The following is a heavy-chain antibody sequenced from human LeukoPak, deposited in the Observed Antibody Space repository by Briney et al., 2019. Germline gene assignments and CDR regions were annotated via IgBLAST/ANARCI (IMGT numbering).Heavy chain of an antibody. CDR2: INPNSGGT. CDR1: GYTFTGYY. J-gene: IGHJ6*02. D-gene: IGHD6-25*01. V-gene: IGHV1-2*02. Sequence: ASVKVSFKASGYTFTGYYMQWVRQAPRQGLERMGWINPNSGGTNYAQKFQGRVTMTRDTSISTAYMELSRLRSDDTAVYFCARDQCVSSGCYEDYYYGMDVWGRGTTVTVSS. CDR3: ARDQCVSSGCYEDYYYGMDV.